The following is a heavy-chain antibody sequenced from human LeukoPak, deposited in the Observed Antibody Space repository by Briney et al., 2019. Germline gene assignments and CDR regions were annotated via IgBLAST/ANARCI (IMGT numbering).Heavy chain of an antibody. Sequence: PGGSLRLSCAASGFTFNNFAMSWVRQAPGGGLEWITAISGSGDSTFYADSVKGRFTISRDNAKNSLYLQMNSLRAEDTAVYYCARRFYDTSPRPFDIWGQGTMVTVSS. CDR2: ISGSGDST. J-gene: IGHJ3*02. D-gene: IGHD3-22*01. V-gene: IGHV3-23*01. CDR3: ARRFYDTSPRPFDI. CDR1: GFTFNNFA.